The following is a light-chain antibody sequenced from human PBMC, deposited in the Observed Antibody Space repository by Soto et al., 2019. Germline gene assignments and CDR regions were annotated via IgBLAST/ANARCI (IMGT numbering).Light chain of an antibody. J-gene: IGLJ2*01. CDR2: SNN. CDR1: SSNIGSNT. Sequence: QSVLTQPPSASGTPGQRVTISCSGSSSNIGSNTVNWYQQLPGTAPKLLIYSNNQRPSGVPDRFSGSKSGTSASLAISGPQSWDGADYYCAAWDGRPNGPQVVFGGGPKLTGL. V-gene: IGLV1-44*01. CDR3: AAWDGRPNGPQVV.